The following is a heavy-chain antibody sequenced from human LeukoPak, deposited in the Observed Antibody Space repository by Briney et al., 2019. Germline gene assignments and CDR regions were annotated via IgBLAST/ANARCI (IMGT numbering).Heavy chain of an antibody. D-gene: IGHD5-24*01. CDR2: ISSDGSRK. CDR1: GFTFSSSA. Sequence: GRSLRLSCAASGFTFSSSAMHWVRQAPGKGLEWVAVISSDGSRKYSADSVKGRFTISRDNSKNTLYLQMNSLRPEDTAVYYCARDPCGDDYNCYFDYWGQGTLVTVSS. V-gene: IGHV3-30*04. CDR3: ARDPCGDDYNCYFDY. J-gene: IGHJ4*02.